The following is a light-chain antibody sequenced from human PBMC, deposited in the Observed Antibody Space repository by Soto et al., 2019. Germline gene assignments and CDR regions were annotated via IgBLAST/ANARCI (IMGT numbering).Light chain of an antibody. V-gene: IGKV3-15*01. CDR2: GAS. J-gene: IGKJ5*01. Sequence: EIVMTQSKATLSVSPGERATLSCRASQSVSSNLAWYQQKPGQAPRLLIYGASTRATGIPASFSGSGSGTEFTLTISSLQSEDFAVYYCQQYNNWPYTFGQGTRLEI. CDR1: QSVSSN. CDR3: QQYNNWPYT.